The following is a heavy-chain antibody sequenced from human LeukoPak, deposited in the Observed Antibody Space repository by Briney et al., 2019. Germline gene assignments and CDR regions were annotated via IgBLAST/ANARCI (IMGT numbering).Heavy chain of an antibody. CDR3: ARDRYGDGFAHFDY. J-gene: IGHJ4*02. D-gene: IGHD5-24*01. Sequence: ASVKVSCKASGYTFTGYYMHWVRQAPGQGLEWMGWITPSGGTNYPQKFQGRVAITRDTSITTAYMDLSRLTSDDTAVYYCARDRYGDGFAHFDYWGQGALVTVPS. CDR2: ITPSGGT. CDR1: GYTFTGYY. V-gene: IGHV1-2*02.